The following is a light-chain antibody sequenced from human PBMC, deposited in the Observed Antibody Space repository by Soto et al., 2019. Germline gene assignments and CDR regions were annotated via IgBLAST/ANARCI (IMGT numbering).Light chain of an antibody. Sequence: EIVLTQSPGTLSLSPGERATLSCRASQSVSSSYLAWYQQKPGQAPRLLIYGASSRATGIPDRFSGSGSGTDFTLTISRLEPEDFAVDYCQQYGSSLFTFGPGTKVEIK. CDR3: QQYGSSLFT. J-gene: IGKJ3*01. CDR2: GAS. V-gene: IGKV3-20*01. CDR1: QSVSSSY.